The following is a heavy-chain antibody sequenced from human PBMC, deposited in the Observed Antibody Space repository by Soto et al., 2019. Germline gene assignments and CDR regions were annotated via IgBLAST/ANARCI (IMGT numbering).Heavy chain of an antibody. CDR3: ARGLHSLFDY. CDR1: GFTFSNYG. D-gene: IGHD2-21*01. J-gene: IGHJ4*02. V-gene: IGHV3-33*01. CDR2: IWYDGNNK. Sequence: PVGSLRISGAASGFTFSNYGMHWVRQAPGKGLEWVAVIWYDGNNKYYADSVKGRFTISRDNSNNTLYVQMTSLRAEDTAVYYCARGLHSLFDYWGQGTLVTVSS.